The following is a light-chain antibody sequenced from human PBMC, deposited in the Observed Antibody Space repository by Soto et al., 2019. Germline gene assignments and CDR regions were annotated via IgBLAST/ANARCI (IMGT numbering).Light chain of an antibody. V-gene: IGKV1-5*01. J-gene: IGKJ2*01. CDR1: QSISSW. CDR2: DAS. Sequence: DIQMTQSPSTLSASVGDTVTITCRASQSISSWLAWYQQKPGKAPKLLIYDASTLESGVPSRFSGSGSGREFILTISSLQPDDFATYYCQQYQSYLYTFGQGTKV. CDR3: QQYQSYLYT.